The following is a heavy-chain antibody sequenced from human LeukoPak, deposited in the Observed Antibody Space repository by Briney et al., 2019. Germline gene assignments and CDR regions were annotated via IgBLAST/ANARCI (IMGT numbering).Heavy chain of an antibody. Sequence: GESLKISCKGSGYSFTSYWIGWVRQMPGKGLEWMGIIYPGDSDTRYSPSFQGQVTISADKSISTAYLQWSSLKASDTAMYYCARQGWELLKGGAFGIWGQGTMVTVSS. J-gene: IGHJ3*02. CDR1: GYSFTSYW. D-gene: IGHD1-26*01. V-gene: IGHV5-51*01. CDR3: ARQGWELLKGGAFGI. CDR2: IYPGDSDT.